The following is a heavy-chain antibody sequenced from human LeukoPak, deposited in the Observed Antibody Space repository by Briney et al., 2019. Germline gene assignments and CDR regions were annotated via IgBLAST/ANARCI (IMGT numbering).Heavy chain of an antibody. CDR2: ISNDGTTT. D-gene: IGHD3-10*01. J-gene: IGHJ4*02. V-gene: IGHV3-74*01. Sequence: GGSLRLSCAASGFTFSGYWMLWVRQALGKGLAWVSRISNDGTTTNYADSVKGRFTISRDNAKNTLYLQMNSLRAEDTAVYYCARDHYGSGSYWGQGALVTVSS. CDR1: GFTFSGYW. CDR3: ARDHYGSGSY.